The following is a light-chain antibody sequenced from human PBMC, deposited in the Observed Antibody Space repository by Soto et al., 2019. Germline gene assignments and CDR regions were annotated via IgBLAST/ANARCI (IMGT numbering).Light chain of an antibody. V-gene: IGKV3-20*01. J-gene: IGKJ2*01. Sequence: EIVLTQSPGTLSLSPGERATLSCRARQSVSSTYLAWYQQNPGQAPRLLIYGASSRATGIPDRFSGSGSGTDFTLTISRLEAEECAVYFCQQYGSSSYTFGQGTKLEIK. CDR1: QSVSSTY. CDR2: GAS. CDR3: QQYGSSSYT.